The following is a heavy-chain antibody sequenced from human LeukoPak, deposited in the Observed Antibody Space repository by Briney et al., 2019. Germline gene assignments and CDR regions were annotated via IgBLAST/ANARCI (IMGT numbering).Heavy chain of an antibody. CDR2: ISSSSTYI. J-gene: IGHJ6*03. Sequence: GGSLRLSCAASGFTFSSYAMSWVRQAPGKGLEWVSSISSSSTYIHYADSVKGRFTISRDNAKNSLYLQMNSLRAEDTAVYYCAREGRPYYYMDVWGKGTTVTISS. CDR3: AREGRPYYYMDV. V-gene: IGHV3-21*01. CDR1: GFTFSSYA.